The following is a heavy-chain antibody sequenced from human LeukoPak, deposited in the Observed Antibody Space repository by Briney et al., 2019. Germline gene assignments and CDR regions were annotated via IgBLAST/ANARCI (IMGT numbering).Heavy chain of an antibody. D-gene: IGHD3-3*01. Sequence: PGGSLRLSCAASGFTFSNYWMSWVRRAPGKGLEWVANIKQDGSETYYVDSVRGRFTISRDNAKKSLYLQMNSLRAEDTAVYYCARDFWGAYGVDYFDYWGQGTLVTVSS. CDR2: IKQDGSET. CDR3: ARDFWGAYGVDYFDY. J-gene: IGHJ4*02. V-gene: IGHV3-7*01. CDR1: GFTFSNYW.